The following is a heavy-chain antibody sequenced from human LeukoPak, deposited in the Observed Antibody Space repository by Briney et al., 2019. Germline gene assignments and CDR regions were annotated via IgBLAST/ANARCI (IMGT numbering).Heavy chain of an antibody. D-gene: IGHD3-10*01. CDR2: IYTSGST. Sequence: PSQTLSLTCTVSGGSISSDTYFWSWIRQPAGKGLEWIGRIYTSGSTNYNPSLKSRVTMSVDTSKNQFSLKLSSVTAADTAVYYCARGGVLLWFGESRGDAFDIWGQGTMVTVSS. CDR3: ARGGVLLWFGESRGDAFDI. J-gene: IGHJ3*02. V-gene: IGHV4-61*02. CDR1: GGSISSDTYF.